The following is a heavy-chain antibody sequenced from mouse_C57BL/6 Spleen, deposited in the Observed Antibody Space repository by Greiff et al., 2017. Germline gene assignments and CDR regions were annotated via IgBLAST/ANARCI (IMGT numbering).Heavy chain of an antibody. J-gene: IGHJ2*01. Sequence: QVQLQQPGAELVRPGSSVKLSCKASGYTFTSYWMDWVKQRPGQGLEWIGNIYPSDSETHYTQKFKDKATLTVDKSSSTAYMQLSSLTSEDSAVYYWARGDPLFDYGGQGTTLTVSS. CDR3: ARGDPLFDY. CDR1: GYTFTSYW. CDR2: IYPSDSET. V-gene: IGHV1-61*01.